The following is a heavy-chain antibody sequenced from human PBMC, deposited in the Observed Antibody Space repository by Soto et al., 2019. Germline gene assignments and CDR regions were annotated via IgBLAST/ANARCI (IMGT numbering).Heavy chain of an antibody. CDR1: GFSFSIYY. V-gene: IGHV3-11*01. D-gene: IGHD6-19*01. Sequence: QVQLVESGGGLVKPGGSLRLSCAASGFSFSIYYMTWIRQVPGRGLECISYINNRGDAIYYADSVKGRFTISRDDAKKSLFQQMNTLRDKDTAVYYCARDRAGTRTFPHNTFNLWGQETMVNVAS. CDR2: INNRGDAI. J-gene: IGHJ3*01. CDR3: ARDRAGTRTFPHNTFNL.